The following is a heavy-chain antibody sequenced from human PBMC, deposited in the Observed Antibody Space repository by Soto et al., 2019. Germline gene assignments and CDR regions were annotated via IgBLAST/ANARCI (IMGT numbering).Heavy chain of an antibody. CDR2: IKTSAGGGAT. D-gene: IGHD2-15*01. Sequence: EVQLVESAGGLVKPGGSLRLSCVASGFSFNEAWRNWVRQAPGQGLEWVGRIKTSAGGGATNYAAPVQGRFTISRDDSKNTLYLHKNSLRTEDTAIYYCTTWSVEGIWGQGTTVIVSS. CDR3: TTWSVEGI. V-gene: IGHV3-15*07. J-gene: IGHJ6*02. CDR1: GFSFNEAW.